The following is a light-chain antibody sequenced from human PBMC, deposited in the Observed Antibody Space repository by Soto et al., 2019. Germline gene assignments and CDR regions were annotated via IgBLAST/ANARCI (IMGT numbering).Light chain of an antibody. CDR2: DVS. CDR3: SSYTSSRNVV. V-gene: IGLV2-14*01. Sequence: QSALTQPASVSGSPGQSITISCTGTRSDVGGYNYVSWYQQHPGKAPKLMIYDVSNRPSGVSNRFSGSKSGNTASLTISGLQAEDEADYYCSSYTSSRNVVFGGGTKVTVL. CDR1: RSDVGGYNY. J-gene: IGLJ2*01.